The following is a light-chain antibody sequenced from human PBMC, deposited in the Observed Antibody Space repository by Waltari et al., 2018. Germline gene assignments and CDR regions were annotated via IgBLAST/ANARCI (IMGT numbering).Light chain of an antibody. CDR2: DVT. CDR3: SSYTTSSTYV. J-gene: IGLJ1*01. Sequence: QSALTQPASVSGSPGQSITISCTGTSSDVGGYNFVSWYQQHPGKVPKLIIYDVTNRPSWVSNRFSGSKSGNTASLTISGLQAEDEADYYCSSYTTSSTYVFGTGTKVTVL. V-gene: IGLV2-14*03. CDR1: SSDVGGYNF.